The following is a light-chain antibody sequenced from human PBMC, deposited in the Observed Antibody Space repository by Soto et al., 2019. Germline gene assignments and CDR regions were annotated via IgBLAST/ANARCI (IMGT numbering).Light chain of an antibody. CDR1: NCGSRS. CDR2: DDS. J-gene: IGLJ3*02. CDR3: QVWYGHNDRVM. V-gene: IGLV3-21*02. Sequence: YVLTQPPSVSVSPGQTARITCGGYNCGSRSVHWYQQKPGQAPVVVMYDDSDRPSGIPERFSGSNSGNTATLTISRVEAGDEADYYCQVWYGHNDRVMFGGGTQLTVL.